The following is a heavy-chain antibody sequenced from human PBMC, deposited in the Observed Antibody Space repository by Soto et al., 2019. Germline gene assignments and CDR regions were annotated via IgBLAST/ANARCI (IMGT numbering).Heavy chain of an antibody. CDR3: ARACVAAFDQ. CDR2: ISSSSGHI. Sequence: TGGSLRLSCVTSGFTFSTYSMKWVRQAPGRGLEWVSSISSSSGHIYFADSVKGRFTISRDNAKNSMYLQMDSLRAEDTAVYYCARACVAAFDQWGQGTLVTVSS. V-gene: IGHV3-21*01. J-gene: IGHJ4*02. D-gene: IGHD6-13*01. CDR1: GFTFSTYS.